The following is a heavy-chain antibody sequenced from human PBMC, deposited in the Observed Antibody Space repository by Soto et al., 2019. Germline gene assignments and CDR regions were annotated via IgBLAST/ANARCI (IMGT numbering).Heavy chain of an antibody. V-gene: IGHV3-74*03. D-gene: IGHD1-26*01. CDR3: GRGWDGNSVDY. J-gene: IGHJ4*02. CDR2: INLDGTSP. CDR1: GFSFGSYW. Sequence: GGSLRLSCATSGFSFGSYWMLWVRQVPGKGLVWVSHINLDGTSPTYADSVKGRFTISRDNTKNTVYLQMNSLRDEDTAVYYWGRGWDGNSVDYWGQGTLVTVSS.